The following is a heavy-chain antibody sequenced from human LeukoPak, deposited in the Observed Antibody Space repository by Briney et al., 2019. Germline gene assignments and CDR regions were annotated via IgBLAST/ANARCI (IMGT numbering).Heavy chain of an antibody. CDR1: GYTFTGYY. D-gene: IGHD6-13*01. CDR2: INPNSGGT. Sequence: SVTVSCKASGYTFTGYYMHWVRQAPGQGLEWMGWINPNSGGTNYAQKFQGRVTMTRDTSISTAYMELSRLRSDDTAVYYCARRRIAAAALDYWGQGTLVTVSS. CDR3: ARRRIAAAALDY. J-gene: IGHJ4*02. V-gene: IGHV1-2*02.